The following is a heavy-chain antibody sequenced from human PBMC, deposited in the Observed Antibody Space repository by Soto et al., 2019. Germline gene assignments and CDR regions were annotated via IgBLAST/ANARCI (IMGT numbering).Heavy chain of an antibody. V-gene: IGHV4-4*02. CDR1: GDSISSINW. CDR3: AVPGAGDFDY. CDR2: VYHSGST. J-gene: IGHJ4*02. D-gene: IGHD6-13*01. Sequence: SETLSLTCDVSGDSISSINWWIWVRQPPGKGLQWIGEVYHSGSTNCNPSLKSRVTISIDKSKNQFSLRLTSMTAADTAVYYCAVPGAGDFDYWSQGTLVTVSS.